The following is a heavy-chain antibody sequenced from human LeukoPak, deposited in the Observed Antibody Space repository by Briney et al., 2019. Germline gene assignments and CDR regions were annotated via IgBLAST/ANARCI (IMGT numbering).Heavy chain of an antibody. CDR2: ISYDGSNK. CDR3: AREALTLNSSSWYGSWFDP. D-gene: IGHD6-13*01. CDR1: GFTFSSYG. Sequence: PGRSLRLSCAASGFTFSSYGMHWVRQAPGKGLEWVAVISYDGSNKYYADSVKGRFTISRDNSKNTLYLQMNSLRAEDTAVYYCAREALTLNSSSWYGSWFDPWGQGTLVTVSS. V-gene: IGHV3-30*03. J-gene: IGHJ5*02.